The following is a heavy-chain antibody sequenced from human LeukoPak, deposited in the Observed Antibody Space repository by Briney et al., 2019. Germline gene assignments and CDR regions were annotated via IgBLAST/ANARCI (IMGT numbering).Heavy chain of an antibody. J-gene: IGHJ4*02. CDR3: ARNLRPDFDY. Sequence: SQTLSLTCAISGDSVSSSSPAWSWIRQSPSRGLEWLGRTYYRSKWNHDYAESVKSRITINPDTSKNEFSLQLSSVTPEDTAVYYCARNLRPDFDYWGQGTLVTVSS. V-gene: IGHV6-1*01. CDR2: TYYRSKWNH. CDR1: GDSVSSSSPA.